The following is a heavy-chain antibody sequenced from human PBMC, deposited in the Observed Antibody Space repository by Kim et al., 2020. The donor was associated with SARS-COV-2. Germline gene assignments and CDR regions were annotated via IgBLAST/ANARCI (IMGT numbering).Heavy chain of an antibody. Sequence: GGSLRLSCAASGFTFGDYAMHWVRQAPGKGLEWVSGISWNIGSIGYADSVKGRFTISRDNAKNSLYLQMNSLRAEDTALYYCAKDMRHSSGWYGGFYALGQGTLVTVSS. V-gene: IGHV3-9*01. J-gene: IGHJ5*02. CDR2: ISWNIGSI. CDR1: GFTFGDYA. D-gene: IGHD6-19*01. CDR3: AKDMRHSSGWYGGFYA.